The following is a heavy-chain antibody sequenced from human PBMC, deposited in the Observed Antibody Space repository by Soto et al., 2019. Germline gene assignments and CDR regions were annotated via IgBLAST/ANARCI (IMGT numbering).Heavy chain of an antibody. Sequence: PSETLSLTCTVSGGSISSYYWSWIRQPPGKGLEWIGYIYYSGSTYYNPSLKSRVTMSVDTSKNQFSLKLSSVTAVDTAVYYCARNNRDYYYGMDVWGQGTTVTVSS. CDR3: ARNNRDYYYGMDV. V-gene: IGHV4-59*04. CDR1: GGSISSYY. J-gene: IGHJ6*02. CDR2: IYYSGST.